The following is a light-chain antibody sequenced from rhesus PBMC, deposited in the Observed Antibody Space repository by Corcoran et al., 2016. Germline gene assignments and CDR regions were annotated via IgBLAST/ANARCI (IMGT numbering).Light chain of an antibody. Sequence: DIQMTQSPSSLSASVGDRVTITCQATQGSSNNLVWYQQKPGKAPKPLIYKASTLESGVPSRFSGSGSGTDFTLPISGLQPEDFATYYCQHCYDTPRTFGQGTKVEIK. J-gene: IGKJ1*01. CDR2: KAS. V-gene: IGKV1-25*01. CDR1: QGSSNN. CDR3: QHCYDTPRT.